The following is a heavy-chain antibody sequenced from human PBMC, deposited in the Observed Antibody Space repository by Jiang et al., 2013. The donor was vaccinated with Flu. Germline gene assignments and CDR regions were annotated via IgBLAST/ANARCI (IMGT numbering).Heavy chain of an antibody. CDR1: GFTFSNAW. V-gene: IGHV3-15*01. D-gene: IGHD2-2*01. J-gene: IGHJ4*02. CDR2: IKSKTDGGTT. CDR3: TTLWYCSSTSCLSGRY. Sequence: QLVESGGGLVKPGGSLRLSCAASGFTFSNAWMSWVRQAPGKGLEWVGRIKSKTDGGTTDYAAPVKGRFTISRDDSKNTLYLQMNSLKTEDTAVYYCTTLWYCSSTSCLSGRYWGQGTLVTVSS.